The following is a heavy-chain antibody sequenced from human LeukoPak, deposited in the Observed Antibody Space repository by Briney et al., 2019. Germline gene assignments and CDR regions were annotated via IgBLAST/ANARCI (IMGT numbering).Heavy chain of an antibody. V-gene: IGHV1-69*04. Sequence: WASVKVSCKASGGTFSSYAISWVRQAPGQGLEWMGRIIPILGIANYAQKFQGRVTITADKSTSTAYMELSSLRSEDTAVYYCARDRITFGGVIVIRPPIDYWGQGTLVTVSS. CDR1: GGTFSSYA. CDR2: IIPILGIA. CDR3: ARDRITFGGVIVIRPPIDY. J-gene: IGHJ4*02. D-gene: IGHD3-16*02.